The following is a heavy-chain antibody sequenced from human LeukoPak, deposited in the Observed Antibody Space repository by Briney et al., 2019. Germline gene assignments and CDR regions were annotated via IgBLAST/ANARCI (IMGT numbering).Heavy chain of an antibody. V-gene: IGHV3-30*02. Sequence: PGGSLRLSCAASGFTFSSYGMHWVRQAPGKGLEWVAFIRYDGTNKYYADSVKGRFTISRDNYKNTLYLKMNNLRAEDTAVYYCAKEGGQLGSGGYSYYYYYYMDVWGKGTTVTISS. CDR3: AKEGGQLGSGGYSYYYYYYMDV. CDR2: IRYDGTNK. D-gene: IGHD3-10*01. CDR1: GFTFSSYG. J-gene: IGHJ6*03.